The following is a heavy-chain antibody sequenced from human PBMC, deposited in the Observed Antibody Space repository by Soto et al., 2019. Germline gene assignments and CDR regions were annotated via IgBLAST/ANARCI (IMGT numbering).Heavy chain of an antibody. CDR1: GYSFTSFG. V-gene: IGHV1-18*01. Sequence: QVQLVQSGAEVKKPGASVKVSCKASGYSFTSFGISWVRRAPGQGPEWMGWISTYNGKPNYAQKLQGRGTLTTDTSTSTAYMPLKSLTSDDTAVYYCARVVSVGANMDASEIWCQATRVTVSS. J-gene: IGHJ3*02. D-gene: IGHD1-26*01. CDR2: ISTYNGKP. CDR3: ARVVSVGANMDASEI.